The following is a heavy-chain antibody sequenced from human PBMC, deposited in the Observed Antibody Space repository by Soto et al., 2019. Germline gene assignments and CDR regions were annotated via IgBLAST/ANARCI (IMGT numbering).Heavy chain of an antibody. D-gene: IGHD3-10*01. CDR3: ARVVYGSGILKDDAFDL. V-gene: IGHV4-59*01. Sequence: SETLSLTCSVSGGSISSYYWSWIRQPPGKGLEWIGHIYNSGSTNYNPSLKSRVNISVDTSKNQFSLKLNSVTAADTAVYYCARVVYGSGILKDDAFDLWGQGTMVTVSS. J-gene: IGHJ3*01. CDR2: IYNSGST. CDR1: GGSISSYY.